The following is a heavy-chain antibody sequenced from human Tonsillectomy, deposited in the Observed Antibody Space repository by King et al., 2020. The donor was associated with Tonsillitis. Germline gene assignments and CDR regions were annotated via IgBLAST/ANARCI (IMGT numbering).Heavy chain of an antibody. D-gene: IGHD5-24*01. CDR3: ARAKMGENDAFDI. CDR2: INPRGGST. J-gene: IGHJ3*02. CDR1: GYTFTTYY. Sequence: VQLVESGAEVKKPGASVKVSCKASGYTFTTYYMHWVRQAPGQGLEWMGIINPRGGSTSYAQKFQGRGTMTRDTSTSTVYMELSSLRSEDTAVYYCARAKMGENDAFDIWGQGTMVTVSS. V-gene: IGHV1-46*01.